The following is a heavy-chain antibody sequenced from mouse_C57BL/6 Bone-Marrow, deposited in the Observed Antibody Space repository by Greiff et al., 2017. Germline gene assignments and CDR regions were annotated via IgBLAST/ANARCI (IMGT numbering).Heavy chain of an antibody. Sequence: DVHLVESGGGLVQPGESLKLSCESNEYEFPSHDMSWVRKTPEKRLELVAAINSDGGSTYYPDPMENRFIIPIDHTKKTLYLQMSSLRSEDTALYYCARRSTMIRTRVLYAMDYWGQGTSVTVSS. J-gene: IGHJ4*01. CDR2: INSDGGST. CDR1: EYEFPSHD. CDR3: ARRSTMIRTRVLYAMDY. D-gene: IGHD2-4*01. V-gene: IGHV5-2*01.